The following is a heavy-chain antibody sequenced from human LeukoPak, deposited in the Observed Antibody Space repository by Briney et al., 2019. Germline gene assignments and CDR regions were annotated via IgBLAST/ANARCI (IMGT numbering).Heavy chain of an antibody. CDR1: EYTFTGYY. V-gene: IGHV1-2*02. Sequence: ASVKVSCKASEYTFTGYYIHWVRQAPGQGLEWMGLINPNSGGTNYAQKFQGRVTMTRDTSISTAYMELRRLRSDDRAVYYCARGPPTIVVVITTGDFDSWGQGTLVTVSS. J-gene: IGHJ4*02. D-gene: IGHD3-22*01. CDR3: ARGPPTIVVVITTGDFDS. CDR2: INPNSGGT.